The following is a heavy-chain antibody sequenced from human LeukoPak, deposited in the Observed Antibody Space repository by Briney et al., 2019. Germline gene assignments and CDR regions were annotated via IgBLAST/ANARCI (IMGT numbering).Heavy chain of an antibody. D-gene: IGHD6-6*01. CDR3: ARFGTKKSIAARRSYYYYMDV. CDR2: INHSGST. V-gene: IGHV4-34*01. Sequence: SETLSLTCAVYGGSFSGYYWSWIRQPPGKGREWIGEINHSGSTNYNPSLKSRVTTSVDTSKNQLSLKLSSVTAAHTAVYYCARFGTKKSIAARRSYYYYMDVWGKGPRSPSP. J-gene: IGHJ6*03. CDR1: GGSFSGYY.